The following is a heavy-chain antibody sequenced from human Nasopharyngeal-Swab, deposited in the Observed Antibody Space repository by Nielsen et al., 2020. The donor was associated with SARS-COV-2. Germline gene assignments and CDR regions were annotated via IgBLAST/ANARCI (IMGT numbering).Heavy chain of an antibody. J-gene: IGHJ3*02. D-gene: IGHD1-1*01. CDR2: IYYSGST. CDR3: ARDTPWNDEADAFDI. CDR1: GGSISSYY. Sequence: GSLRLSCTVSGGSISSYYWSWIRQPPGKGLEWIGYIYYSGSTNYNPSLKSRVTISVDTSKNQFSLKLSSVTAADTAVYYCARDTPWNDEADAFDIWGQGTMVTVSS. V-gene: IGHV4-59*01.